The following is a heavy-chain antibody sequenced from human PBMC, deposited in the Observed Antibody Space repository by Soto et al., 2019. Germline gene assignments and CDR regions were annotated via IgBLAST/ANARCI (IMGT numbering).Heavy chain of an antibody. CDR2: ISGSGGST. D-gene: IGHD5-12*01. CDR1: GFTFSSYA. V-gene: IGHV3-23*01. J-gene: IGHJ3*02. Sequence: PGGSLRLSCAASGFTFSSYAMSWVRQAPGKGLEWVSAISGSGGSTYYADSVKGRFTISRDNSKNTLYLQMNSLRAEDTAVYYCAKDSGYSGYGFRNAFDIWGQGTMVTVS. CDR3: AKDSGYSGYGFRNAFDI.